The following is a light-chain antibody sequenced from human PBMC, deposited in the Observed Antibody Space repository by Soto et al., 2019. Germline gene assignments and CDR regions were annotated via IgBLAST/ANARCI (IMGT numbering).Light chain of an antibody. CDR3: QQYYTTPLT. J-gene: IGKJ4*01. V-gene: IGKV4-1*01. Sequence: DIVMTQSPDSLAVSLGEGDTINCKSSQSVLYSSNNKNYLAWFQQKPGQPPKLLIYWASTRESGVPDRISGSGSGTDFTLTISSLQAEDVAVYYCQQYYTTPLTFGGGTKVEIK. CDR2: WAS. CDR1: QSVLYSSNNKNY.